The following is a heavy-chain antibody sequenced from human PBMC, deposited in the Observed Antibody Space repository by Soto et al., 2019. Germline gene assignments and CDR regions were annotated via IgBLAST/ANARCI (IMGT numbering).Heavy chain of an antibody. V-gene: IGHV3-23*01. J-gene: IGHJ4*02. CDR2: ISGGGDTT. CDR3: AKGRGGSGSLTPRVDF. D-gene: IGHD3-10*01. CDR1: GFTFNNYA. Sequence: EVQLLESGGGLVQPGGSLRLSCAASGFTFNNYARTWFPQAPGKGLEWASAISGGGDTTSYADSVKGRFTVSRDGSKNTLYLQMSSLRAEDTALYYCAKGRGGSGSLTPRVDFWGQGTLVTVSS.